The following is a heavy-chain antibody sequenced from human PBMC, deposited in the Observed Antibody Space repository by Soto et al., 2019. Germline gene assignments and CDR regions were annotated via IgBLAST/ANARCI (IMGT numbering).Heavy chain of an antibody. V-gene: IGHV3-30*18. D-gene: IGHD3-10*01. Sequence: GGSLRLSCAASGFTFSSYGMHWVRQAPGKGLEWVAVISYDGSNTYYADSVKGRFTISRDNSKNTLYLQVNSLRAEDTAVYYFAKNRIGSYCSPRVFDYWGQGTLVTVSS. CDR1: GFTFSSYG. CDR2: ISYDGSNT. CDR3: AKNRIGSYCSPRVFDY. J-gene: IGHJ4*02.